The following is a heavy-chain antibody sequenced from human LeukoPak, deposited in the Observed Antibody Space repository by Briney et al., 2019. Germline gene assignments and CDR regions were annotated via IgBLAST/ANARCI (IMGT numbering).Heavy chain of an antibody. V-gene: IGHV4-59*01. J-gene: IGHJ4*02. CDR1: GGSISSYY. CDR3: ARDGVLRPFDY. Sequence: SETLSLTCTVSGGSISSYYWSWIRQPPGKGLEWIGYIHYSGSTNYNPSLKSRVTISVDTSKKHFSLKLSSVTAADTAVYYCARDGVLRPFDYWGQGTLVTVSS. D-gene: IGHD2/OR15-2a*01. CDR2: IHYSGST.